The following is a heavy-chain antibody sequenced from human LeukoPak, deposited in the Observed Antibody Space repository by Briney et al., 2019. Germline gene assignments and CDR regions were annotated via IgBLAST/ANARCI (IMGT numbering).Heavy chain of an antibody. CDR1: GFTFSDNY. V-gene: IGHV3-21*01. D-gene: IGHD1-14*01. CDR3: ARSELGAAYWYFDL. CDR2: VSTSSSYI. J-gene: IGHJ2*01. Sequence: GGSLRLSCAASGFTFSDNYMTWVRQAPGKGLEWVSSVSTSSSYIYYADSLRGRFTISRDNAKNSLFLQMNSLRAEDTAVYYCARSELGAAYWYFDLWGRGTLVTVSS.